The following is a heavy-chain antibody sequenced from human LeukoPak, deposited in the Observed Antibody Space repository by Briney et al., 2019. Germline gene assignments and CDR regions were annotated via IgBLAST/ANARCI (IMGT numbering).Heavy chain of an antibody. Sequence: KPSETLSLTCAVYRGPLSGYYWNRIRQTPAKGLERIGEINHSGTANYDPYIQSRATISVDKSKNQFSLRLTSVTAADTAVYYCARFPCSGDSCYSGIRAFDIWGQGTMVIVSS. V-gene: IGHV4-34*01. D-gene: IGHD2-15*01. CDR1: RGPLSGYY. CDR2: INHSGTA. CDR3: ARFPCSGDSCYSGIRAFDI. J-gene: IGHJ3*02.